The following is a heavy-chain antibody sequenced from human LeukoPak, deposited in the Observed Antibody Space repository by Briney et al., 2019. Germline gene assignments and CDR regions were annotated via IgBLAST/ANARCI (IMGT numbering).Heavy chain of an antibody. CDR3: ARTSGRGSVDPGTGGYVDS. Sequence: PSETLSHTRTVSGGSISSSGYYWDWIRQPPGKGLEWIGRVYYSGNTYYKSSLESRVTISVETSNNRFSLKLNSVTAADTGTYYCARTSGRGSVDPGTGGYVDSWGQGSLVTVSS. CDR1: GGSISSSGYY. V-gene: IGHV4-39*01. D-gene: IGHD2-8*02. J-gene: IGHJ4*02. CDR2: VYYSGNT.